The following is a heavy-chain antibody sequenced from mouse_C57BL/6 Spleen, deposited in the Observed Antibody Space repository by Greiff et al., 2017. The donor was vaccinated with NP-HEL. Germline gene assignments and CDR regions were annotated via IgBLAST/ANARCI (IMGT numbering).Heavy chain of an antibody. J-gene: IGHJ4*01. CDR1: GYTFTSYT. Sequence: QVQLLQSGAELARPGASVKMSCKASGYTFTSYTMHWVKQRPGQGLEWIGYINPSSGYTKYNQKFKDKATLTADKSSSTAYMQLSSLTSEDSAVYYCARAAGLRQGPPYAMDYWGQGTSVTVSS. CDR3: ARAAGLRQGPPYAMDY. CDR2: INPSSGYT. D-gene: IGHD2-4*01. V-gene: IGHV1-4*01.